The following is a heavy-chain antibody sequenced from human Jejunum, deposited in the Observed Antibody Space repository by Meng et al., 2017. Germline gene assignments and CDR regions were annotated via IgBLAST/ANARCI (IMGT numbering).Heavy chain of an antibody. Sequence: VQLEAMVGVLVSSVMVYCKAVGYTFTDYYLSWVGQAPGQGLEWMGRINTRTGGTIYTQKFYGRVTMTRDTSISTAYMELSRLRSDDTAVYYCARELISYAFDYWGQGSLVTVSS. CDR3: ARELISYAFDY. J-gene: IGHJ4*02. CDR2: INTRTGGT. CDR1: GYTFTDYY. V-gene: IGHV1-2*06. D-gene: IGHD1-26*01.